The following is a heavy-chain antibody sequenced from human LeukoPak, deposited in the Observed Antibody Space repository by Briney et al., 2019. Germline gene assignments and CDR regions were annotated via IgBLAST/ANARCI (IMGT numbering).Heavy chain of an antibody. CDR1: GGSISSGDYY. CDR2: IYYSGST. J-gene: IGHJ5*02. Sequence: PSQTLSLTCTVSGGSISSGDYYWSWIRQPPGKGLEWTGYIYYSGSTYYNPSLKSRVTISVDTSKSPFSLKLSSVTAADTAVYYCTRGWLRLGAPKPWFDPWGQGTLVTVSS. D-gene: IGHD5-12*01. V-gene: IGHV4-30-4*01. CDR3: TRGWLRLGAPKPWFDP.